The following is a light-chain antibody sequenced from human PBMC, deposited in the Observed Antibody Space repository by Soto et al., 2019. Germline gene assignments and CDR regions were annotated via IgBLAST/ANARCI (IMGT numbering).Light chain of an antibody. J-gene: IGKJ3*01. CDR1: QSLLHSDGYNY. Sequence: DIVMTQSPLYLPDTPGEPASISCRSSQSLLHSDGYNYLDWYLQKPGQSPQLLIYLGSNRASGVPDRFSGSGSGTDFTLKISRVEAEDVGVYYCMQALQTPLFTFGPGTKVDLK. CDR3: MQALQTPLFT. V-gene: IGKV2-28*01. CDR2: LGS.